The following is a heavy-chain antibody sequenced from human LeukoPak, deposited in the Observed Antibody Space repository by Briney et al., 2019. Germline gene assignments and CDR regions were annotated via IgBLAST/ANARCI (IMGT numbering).Heavy chain of an antibody. D-gene: IGHD2-2*01. V-gene: IGHV3-66*01. J-gene: IGHJ4*02. Sequence: GGSLRLSCAASGFSFDDYGMSWVRQAPGKGLEWVSVIYSGGSTYYADSVKGRFTISRDNSKNTLYLQMNSLRAEDTAVYYCMGHVVAVWGQGTLVNVSS. CDR3: MGHVVAV. CDR1: GFSFDDYG. CDR2: IYSGGST.